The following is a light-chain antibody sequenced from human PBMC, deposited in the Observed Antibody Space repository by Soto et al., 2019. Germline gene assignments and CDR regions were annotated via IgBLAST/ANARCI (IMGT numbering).Light chain of an antibody. Sequence: EVVLTQSPGTLSLSPGERATLSCRASQSVSSSYLAWYQQKPGQAPRLLIYGASSRATGIPDRFSGGGSGTDFTLTISRLEPEDFAVYYCQQYGSSPPSFTFGPGTKVDIK. CDR2: GAS. CDR3: QQYGSSPPSFT. CDR1: QSVSSSY. J-gene: IGKJ3*01. V-gene: IGKV3-20*01.